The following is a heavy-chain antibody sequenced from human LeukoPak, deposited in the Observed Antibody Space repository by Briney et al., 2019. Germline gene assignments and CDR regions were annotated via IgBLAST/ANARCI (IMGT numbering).Heavy chain of an antibody. CDR3: AGRYYYGSGSYRNWFDP. D-gene: IGHD3-10*01. CDR2: VYYRGAT. V-gene: IGHV4-59*12. Sequence: PSETLSLTCTVSGDSITSYYWNWIRQPPGKGLEWIGYVYYRGATNYNPSLKTRVTTSIDTSKKQFSLKLSSVTAADTAVYYCAGRYYYGSGSYRNWFDPWGQGTLVTVSS. J-gene: IGHJ5*02. CDR1: GDSITSYY.